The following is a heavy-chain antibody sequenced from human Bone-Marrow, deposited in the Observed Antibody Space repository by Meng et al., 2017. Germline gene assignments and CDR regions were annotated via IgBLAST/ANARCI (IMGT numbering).Heavy chain of an antibody. CDR3: ARGPTTMAHDFDY. J-gene: IGHJ4*02. V-gene: IGHV4-34*02. D-gene: IGHD4-11*01. Sequence: QGQIPELGGGMFKPSETLSLTCFVFGGSVSDYYWSWIRQPPGKGLEWIGEINHSGSTNYNPSLESRATISVDTSQNNLSLKLSSVTAADSAVYYCARGPTTMAHDFDYWGQGTLVTVSS. CDR2: INHSGST. CDR1: GGSVSDYY.